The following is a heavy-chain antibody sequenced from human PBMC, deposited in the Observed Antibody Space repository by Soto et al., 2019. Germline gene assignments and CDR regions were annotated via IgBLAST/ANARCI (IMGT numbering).Heavy chain of an antibody. Sequence: QVQLVESGGGVVQPGRSLRLSCAASGFTFSPYPMHWVRQAPGKGLEWVALISYDGDNKYYADSVKGRFTISRDNSKNTLFRQVDSLRAEDAAVYYCAREGNWGSAFDIWGQGTMVTVSS. J-gene: IGHJ3*02. V-gene: IGHV3-30-3*01. CDR2: ISYDGDNK. CDR3: AREGNWGSAFDI. CDR1: GFTFSPYP. D-gene: IGHD7-27*01.